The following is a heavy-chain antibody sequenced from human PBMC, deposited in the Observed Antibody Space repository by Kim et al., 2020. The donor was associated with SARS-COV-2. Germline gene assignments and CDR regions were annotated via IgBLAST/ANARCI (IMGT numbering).Heavy chain of an antibody. V-gene: IGHV5-51*01. D-gene: IGHD6-6*01. CDR3: ARQIGKLKGGRLRSYNWFDP. Sequence: GESLKISCKGSGYSFTSYWIGWVRQMPGKGLEWMGIIYPGDSDTRYSPSFQGQVTISADKSISTAYLQWSSLKASDTAMYYCARQIGKLKGGRLRSYNWFDPWGQGTLVTVSS. CDR1: GYSFTSYW. CDR2: IYPGDSDT. J-gene: IGHJ5*02.